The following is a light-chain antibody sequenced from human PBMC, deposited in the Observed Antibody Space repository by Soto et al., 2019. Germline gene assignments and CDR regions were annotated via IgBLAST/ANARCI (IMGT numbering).Light chain of an antibody. CDR2: WAS. CDR3: QQYYDSPT. CDR1: QSFLYKSNNRNY. J-gene: IGKJ1*01. V-gene: IGKV4-1*01. Sequence: DIVMTQSPDSLTLSPGDRASINCKSSQSFLYKSNNRNYLAWYQQKAGQPPQLLFSWASTRESGVPDRFSASGSGTDFTLSINSLQAEDVAVYYCQQYYDSPTFGQGTKVDIK.